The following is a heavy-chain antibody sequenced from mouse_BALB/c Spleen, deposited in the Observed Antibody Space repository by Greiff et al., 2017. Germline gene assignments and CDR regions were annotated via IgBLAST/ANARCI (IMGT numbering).Heavy chain of an antibody. D-gene: IGHD2-3*01. CDR2: ISTYYGDA. CDR3: ARGGYYSFDY. CDR1: GYTFTDYA. V-gene: IGHV1S137*01. J-gene: IGHJ2*01. Sequence: QVQLKESGAELVRPGVSVKISCKGSGYTFTDYAMHWVKQSHAKSLEWIGVISTYYGDASYNQKFKGKATMTVDKSSSTAYMELARLTSEDSAIYYCARGGYYSFDYWGQGTTLTVSS.